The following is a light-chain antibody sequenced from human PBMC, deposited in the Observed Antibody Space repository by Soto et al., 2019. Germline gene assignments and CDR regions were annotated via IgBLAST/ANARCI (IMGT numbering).Light chain of an antibody. J-gene: IGKJ4*01. CDR1: QSLLYSDGNNY. CDR2: LGS. CDR3: MQALETPLT. V-gene: IGKV2-28*01. Sequence: EIVMTQSPLSLPVTPGKPASISCKSSQSLLYSDGNNYLDWYLQKPGQSPQLLIHLGSNRASGVPDRFSGSGSGTDFTLRISRVEAEDVGVYFCMQALETPLTFGGGTKVEIK.